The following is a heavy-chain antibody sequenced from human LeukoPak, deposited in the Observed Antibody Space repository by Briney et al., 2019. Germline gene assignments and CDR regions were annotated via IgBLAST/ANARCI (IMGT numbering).Heavy chain of an antibody. CDR2: ISSSSSYI. Sequence: PGGSLRLSCAASGFTFSSYSMNWVRQAPGKGLEWVSSISSSSSYIYYADSVKGRFTISRDNAKNSLYLQMNSLRAEDTAVYYCARASYDSSGYYESWFDPWGQGTLVTVSS. V-gene: IGHV3-21*01. CDR1: GFTFSSYS. CDR3: ARASYDSSGYYESWFDP. J-gene: IGHJ5*02. D-gene: IGHD3-22*01.